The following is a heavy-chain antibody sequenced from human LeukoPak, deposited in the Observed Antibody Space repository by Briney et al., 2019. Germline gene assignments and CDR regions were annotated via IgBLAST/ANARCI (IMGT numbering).Heavy chain of an antibody. CDR1: GYTFTSYG. V-gene: IGHV1-18*01. CDR3: ARARVIGHYYDSSGYRGIDY. Sequence: ASVKVSCKASGYTFTSYGISWVRQAPGQGLEWMGWISAYNGNTNYAQKLQGRVTMTTDTSTSTAYMELRSLRSDDTAVYYCARARVIGHYYDSSGYRGIDYWGQGTLVTVSS. J-gene: IGHJ4*02. D-gene: IGHD3-22*01. CDR2: ISAYNGNT.